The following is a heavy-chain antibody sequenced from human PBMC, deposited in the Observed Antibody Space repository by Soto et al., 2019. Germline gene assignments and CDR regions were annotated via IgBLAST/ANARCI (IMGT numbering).Heavy chain of an antibody. J-gene: IGHJ3*02. CDR3: ARDNYGDYAFDI. CDR1: GFTFSSYA. D-gene: IGHD4-17*01. CDR2: ISSNGGST. V-gene: IGHV3-64*01. Sequence: GGSLRLSCAASGFTFSSYAMHWVRQAPGKGLEYVSAISSNGGSTYYANSVKGRFTISRDNSKNTLYLQMGSLRAEDMAVYYCARDNYGDYAFDIWGQGTMVTVSS.